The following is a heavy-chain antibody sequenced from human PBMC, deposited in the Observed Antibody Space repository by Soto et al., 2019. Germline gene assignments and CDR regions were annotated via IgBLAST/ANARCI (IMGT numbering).Heavy chain of an antibody. CDR3: SRGVRYCSGGSCYPSPYYFGMDV. V-gene: IGHV1-18*01. CDR1: GYTFTSYG. Sequence: ASVKVSCKASGYTFTSYGISWLRQAPGQGREWMGWISAYNGNTNYAQKLQGRVTMTTDTSTSTAYMELKSLRSDDTAVYYCSRGVRYCSGGSCYPSPYYFGMDVWGEETTVTVS. CDR2: ISAYNGNT. J-gene: IGHJ6*01. D-gene: IGHD2-15*01.